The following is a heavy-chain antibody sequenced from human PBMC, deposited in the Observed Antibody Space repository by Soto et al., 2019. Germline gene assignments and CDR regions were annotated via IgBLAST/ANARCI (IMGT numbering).Heavy chain of an antibody. CDR2: RSYDESNK. CDR3: AKGGYSGYDFDY. CDR1: GFTFSSYG. D-gene: IGHD5-12*01. Sequence: GGSLRLSCAASGFTFSSYGMNCVRQARGKGLEWVAVRSYDESNKYYADSVKGRFTISRDNSKNTLYLQMNSLRAEDTAVYYCAKGGYSGYDFDYWGQGTLVTVSS. V-gene: IGHV3-30*18. J-gene: IGHJ4*02.